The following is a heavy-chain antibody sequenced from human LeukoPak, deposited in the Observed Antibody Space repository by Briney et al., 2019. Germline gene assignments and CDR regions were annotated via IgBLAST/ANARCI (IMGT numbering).Heavy chain of an antibody. D-gene: IGHD1-7*01. CDR2: IYVAGST. Sequence: SETLSLTCTVSGASISSYYWSWIRQPAGKALEWIGRIYVAGSTTYNPSLEGRVTMSLDTSKNHFSLKLRSVTAADTAVYYCARDSGTTGEVKFDPWGQGTLVTVSS. CDR1: GASISSYY. V-gene: IGHV4-4*07. J-gene: IGHJ5*02. CDR3: ARDSGTTGEVKFDP.